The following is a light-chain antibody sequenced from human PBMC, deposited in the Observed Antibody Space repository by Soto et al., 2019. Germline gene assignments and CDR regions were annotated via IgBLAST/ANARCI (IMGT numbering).Light chain of an antibody. CDR3: SSYGGYDNLI. CDR2: EVT. Sequence: QSALTQPPSASGSPGQSVTISCSGTSNDLGGFNYVSWYQQHPGKAPKLIIYEVTERPSGVPDRFSGSKSGNTASLTVSGLHADDEAYYYCSSYGGYDNLIFGGGTKLTVL. CDR1: SNDLGGFNY. V-gene: IGLV2-8*01. J-gene: IGLJ2*01.